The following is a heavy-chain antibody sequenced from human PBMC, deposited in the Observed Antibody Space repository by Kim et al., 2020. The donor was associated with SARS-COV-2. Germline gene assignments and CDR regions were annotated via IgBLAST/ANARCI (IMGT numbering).Heavy chain of an antibody. Sequence: GGSLRLSCAASGFTFGSYWMHWVRQAPGKGLVWVSRINSDGSNTRYADSVKGRFTISRDNAKNTLYLQMNSLRAEDTATYYCAIPPIPYSFRWSAHYYGMDVWGQGATVTVSS. CDR1: GFTFGSYW. CDR2: INSDGSNT. CDR3: AIPPIPYSFRWSAHYYGMDV. V-gene: IGHV3-74*01. D-gene: IGHD6-13*01. J-gene: IGHJ6*02.